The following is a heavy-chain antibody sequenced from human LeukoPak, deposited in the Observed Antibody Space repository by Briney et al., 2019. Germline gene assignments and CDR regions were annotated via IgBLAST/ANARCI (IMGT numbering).Heavy chain of an antibody. J-gene: IGHJ4*02. CDR1: GGSIGSYY. Sequence: PSETLSLTCTVSGGSIGSYYWSWIRQPPGKGLEWIGYIYYSGSTNYNPSLKSRVTISVDTSKNQFSLKLSSVTAVDTAVYYCARLRGGNSSGFLYYFDYWGQGTLVTVSS. D-gene: IGHD4-23*01. CDR3: ARLRGGNSSGFLYYFDY. V-gene: IGHV4-59*08. CDR2: IYYSGST.